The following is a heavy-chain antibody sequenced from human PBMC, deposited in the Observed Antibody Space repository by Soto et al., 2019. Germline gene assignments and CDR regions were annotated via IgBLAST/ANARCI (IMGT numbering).Heavy chain of an antibody. CDR1: GGSISSYY. CDR2: IYYSGST. CDR3: ARAEGTTGTIGWDYYGMDV. J-gene: IGHJ6*02. D-gene: IGHD1-1*01. V-gene: IGHV4-59*01. Sequence: SETLSLTCTVSGGSISSYYWSWIRQPPGKGLEWIGYIYYSGSTNYNPSLKSRVTISVDTSKNQFSLKLSSVTAADTAVYYCARAEGTTGTIGWDYYGMDVWGQGTTVTVSS.